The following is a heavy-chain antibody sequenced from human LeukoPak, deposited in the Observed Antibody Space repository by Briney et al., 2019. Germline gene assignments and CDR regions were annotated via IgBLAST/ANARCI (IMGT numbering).Heavy chain of an antibody. Sequence: GGSLRLSCAASGFTFSDSAMSWVRQAPGKGLEWVSLISFSGANTYYADSVKGRFTISRDNSKDTLYLLLNSLRAEDTAIYYCARDIQLSTWGLGTMVTVSS. D-gene: IGHD5-24*01. V-gene: IGHV3-23*01. CDR2: ISFSGANT. CDR3: ARDIQLST. J-gene: IGHJ3*01. CDR1: GFTFSDSA.